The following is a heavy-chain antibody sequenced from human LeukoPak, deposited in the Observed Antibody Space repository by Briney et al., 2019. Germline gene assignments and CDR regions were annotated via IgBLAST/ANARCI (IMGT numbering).Heavy chain of an antibody. V-gene: IGHV7-4-1*02. J-gene: IGHJ4*02. CDR2: IDTNTGNP. Sequence: ASVKVPCKPSGYTFTNYTLIWVRQAPAQGLDWMGWIDTNTGNPTYPQGFIGRFLFSLDTSVTTAYLQISSLKAEDAAVYYCARGYDTTGYFTYWGQATLVAVSS. CDR1: GYTFTNYT. D-gene: IGHD3-22*01. CDR3: ARGYDTTGYFTY.